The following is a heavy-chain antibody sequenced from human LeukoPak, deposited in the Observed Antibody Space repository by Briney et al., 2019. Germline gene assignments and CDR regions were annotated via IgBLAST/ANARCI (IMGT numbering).Heavy chain of an antibody. CDR3: ARGLGGSYYFDH. CDR2: IIHSGGT. Sequence: SETLSLTCAVYGGSFSGYYWSWIRQPPGNGLDCSGEIIHSGGTNYNPSLKSRVTISVDTSKNQFSLNLNSINAADTAVYYCARGLGGSYYFDHWGQGTLVTVSS. CDR1: GGSFSGYY. D-gene: IGHD1-26*01. V-gene: IGHV4-34*01. J-gene: IGHJ4*02.